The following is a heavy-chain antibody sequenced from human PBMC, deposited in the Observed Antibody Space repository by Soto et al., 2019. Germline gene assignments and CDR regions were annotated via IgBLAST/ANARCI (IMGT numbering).Heavy chain of an antibody. J-gene: IGHJ4*02. CDR3: ARDEGIAARPYYFDY. V-gene: IGHV1-69*13. CDR1: GGTFSSYA. CDR2: IIPIFGTA. Sequence: GASVKVSCKASGGTFSSYAISWVRQAPGQGLEWMGGIIPIFGTANCAQKFQGRVTITADESTSTAYMELSSLRSEDTAVYYCARDEGIAARPYYFDYWGQGTLVTVSS. D-gene: IGHD6-6*01.